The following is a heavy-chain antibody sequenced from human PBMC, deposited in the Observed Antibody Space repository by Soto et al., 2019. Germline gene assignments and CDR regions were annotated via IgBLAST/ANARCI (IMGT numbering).Heavy chain of an antibody. D-gene: IGHD3-22*01. CDR1: GGTFSSYA. CDR3: AREYYYDSSGYYYSLDY. Sequence: SVKVSCKASGGTFSSYAISWVRQAPGQGLEWMGGIIPIFGTANYAQKFQGRVTITADESTSTAYMELSSLRSEDTAVYYCAREYYYDSSGYYYSLDYWGQGTLVTVSS. CDR2: IIPIFGTA. J-gene: IGHJ4*02. V-gene: IGHV1-69*13.